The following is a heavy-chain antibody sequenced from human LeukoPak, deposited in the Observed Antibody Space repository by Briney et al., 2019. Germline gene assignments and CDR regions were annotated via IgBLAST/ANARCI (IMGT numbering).Heavy chain of an antibody. CDR1: GGSISGYF. CDR3: AREAVHYGSGSHDY. D-gene: IGHD3-10*01. CDR2: IYPSGSN. J-gene: IGHJ4*02. V-gene: IGHV4-4*07. Sequence: SETLSLTCTVSGGSISGYFWSWIRQPAGKGLEWIGRIYPSGSNNYNPSLKSRVTMSLDTSKNHLSLNLSSVTAADTAMYYCAREAVHYGSGSHDYWGQGTLVAVSS.